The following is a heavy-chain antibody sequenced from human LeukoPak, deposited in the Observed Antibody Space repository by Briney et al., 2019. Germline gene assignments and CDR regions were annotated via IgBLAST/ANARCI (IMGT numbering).Heavy chain of an antibody. CDR2: IYHSEST. CDR3: ARGRDGYIYNWFDP. D-gene: IGHD5-24*01. Sequence: SETLSLTCAVSGGSISSGGYSWSWIRQPPGKGLEWIGYIYHSESTYYNPSLKSRVTISVDRSKNQFSLKLSSVTAADTAVYYCARGRDGYIYNWFDPWGQGTLVTVSS. V-gene: IGHV4-30-2*01. CDR1: GGSISSGGYS. J-gene: IGHJ5*02.